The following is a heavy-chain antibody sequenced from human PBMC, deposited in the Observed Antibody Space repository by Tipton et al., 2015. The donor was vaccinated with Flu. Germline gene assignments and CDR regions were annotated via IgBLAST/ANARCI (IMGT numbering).Heavy chain of an antibody. Sequence: TLSLTCTVSGYSISSGYYWGWIRQSPGKGLEWIGNIYHSGRTYYNPSLKSRVTISVDTSKNQFSLKLSSVTAADTALYYCAGNNYYDSSGYYYSLDYWGQGTLVNVSS. CDR2: IYHSGRT. J-gene: IGHJ4*02. D-gene: IGHD3-22*01. CDR3: AGNNYYDSSGYYYSLDY. V-gene: IGHV4-38-2*02. CDR1: GYSISSGYY.